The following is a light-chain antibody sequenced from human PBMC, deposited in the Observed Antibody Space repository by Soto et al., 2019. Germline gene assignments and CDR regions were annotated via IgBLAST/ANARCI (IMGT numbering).Light chain of an antibody. Sequence: DIQMTQSPSSLSASVVDRVTITFRASQSITDYLNWYQQKPGKAPKLLIYAASSLQSGVPSRFSASGSGTDFTLTISRLQPEDFATYFCQQTYITPFTFGQGTRLEIK. J-gene: IGKJ5*01. CDR2: AAS. CDR1: QSITDY. V-gene: IGKV1-39*01. CDR3: QQTYITPFT.